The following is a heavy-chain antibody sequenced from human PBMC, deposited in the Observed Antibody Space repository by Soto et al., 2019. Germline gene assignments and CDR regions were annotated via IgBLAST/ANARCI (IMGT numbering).Heavy chain of an antibody. D-gene: IGHD6-19*01. CDR2: ISTSGATR. CDR1: GFTFSTDS. J-gene: IGHJ4*02. CDR3: ARFFGSGFDY. V-gene: IGHV3-48*02. Sequence: GGSLRLSCVASGFTFSTDSMNWVRQAPWKGLEWVAHISTSGATRYYADYVKGRFTISRDNAKTSLYLQMDSLRNEDTAVYYCARFFGSGFDYWGQGTLVTVS.